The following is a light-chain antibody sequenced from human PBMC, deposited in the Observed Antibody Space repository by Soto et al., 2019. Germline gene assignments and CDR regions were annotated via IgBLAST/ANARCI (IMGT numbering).Light chain of an antibody. CDR3: QKSSSIPYT. CDR2: AAS. Sequence: DLQMTQSPSSLSASVGDRVTITCRASQTISTYLNWYQQNPGKPPKLVFYAASNLQNGVPSRCSGSGSGTDFTLTISSLQSEDFATYYCQKSSSIPYTFGQGTKLEVK. V-gene: IGKV1-39*01. CDR1: QTISTY. J-gene: IGKJ2*01.